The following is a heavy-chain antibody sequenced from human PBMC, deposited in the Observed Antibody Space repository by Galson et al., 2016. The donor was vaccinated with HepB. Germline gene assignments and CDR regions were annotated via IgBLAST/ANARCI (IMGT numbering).Heavy chain of an antibody. J-gene: IGHJ2*01. CDR3: SRHPYNYYESSGFRRYFDR. CDR1: GFTFSSHW. D-gene: IGHD3-22*01. CDR2: ISGSGGTT. V-gene: IGHV3-23*01. Sequence: SLRLSCAASGFTFSSHWMHWVRQAPGKGLVWVSLISGSGGTTYNADSVKGRFTVSRDNSKNTLYLQMNGLRAEDTAVYYCSRHPYNYYESSGFRRYFDRWGRGTLVTVSS.